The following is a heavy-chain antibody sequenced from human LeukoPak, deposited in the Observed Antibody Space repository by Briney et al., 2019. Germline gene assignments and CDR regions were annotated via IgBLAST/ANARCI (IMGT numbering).Heavy chain of an antibody. CDR1: GYTFTSYY. CDR3: ARERYFDWLLFGFDY. D-gene: IGHD3-9*01. V-gene: IGHV1-46*01. CDR2: INPSGGST. J-gene: IGHJ4*02. Sequence: ASVKVSCKASGYTFTSYYMHWVRQAPGQGLEWMGIINPSGGSTSYAQKFQGRVTMTRDMSTSTDYMELSSLRSDDTAVYYCARERYFDWLLFGFDYWGQGTLVTVSS.